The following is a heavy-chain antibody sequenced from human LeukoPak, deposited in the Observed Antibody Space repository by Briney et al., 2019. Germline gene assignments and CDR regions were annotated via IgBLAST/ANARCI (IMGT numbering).Heavy chain of an antibody. CDR3: ARDGLAAAASPFDY. J-gene: IGHJ4*02. CDR1: GGSISSGGYS. D-gene: IGHD6-13*01. Sequence: SETLSLTCAVSGGSISSGGYSWSWTRQPPGKGLEWIGYIYHSGSTYYNPSLKSRVTISVDRSKNQFSLKLSSVTAADTAVYYCARDGLAAAASPFDYWGQGTLVTVSS. V-gene: IGHV4-30-2*01. CDR2: IYHSGST.